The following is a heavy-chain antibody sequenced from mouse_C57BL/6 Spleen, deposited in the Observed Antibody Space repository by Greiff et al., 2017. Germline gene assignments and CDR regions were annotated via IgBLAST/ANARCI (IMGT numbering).Heavy chain of an antibody. CDR1: GFNIKDYY. CDR2: IDPEDGDT. CDR3: TTYSYYYGSSYNY. D-gene: IGHD1-1*01. V-gene: IGHV14-1*01. J-gene: IGHJ2*01. Sequence: VHVKQSGAELVRPGASVKLSCTASGFNIKDYYMHWVKQRPEQGLEWIGRIDPEDGDTEYAPKFQGKATMTADTSSNTAYLQLSSLTSEDTAVYYCTTYSYYYGSSYNYWGQGTTLTVSS.